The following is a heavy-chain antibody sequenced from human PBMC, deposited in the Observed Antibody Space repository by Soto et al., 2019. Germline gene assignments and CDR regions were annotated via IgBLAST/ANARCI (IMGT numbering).Heavy chain of an antibody. Sequence: PGGSLRLSCVASGFTLSSRWMSWVRQAPGKRLEWVANTNPAGNEKHYADSVRGRFTISRDNAKNPLSLQMNNLRPEDTAVYYCARADVWGPGTLVTVSS. CDR1: GFTLSSRW. CDR2: TNPAGNEK. V-gene: IGHV3-7*04. CDR3: ARADV. J-gene: IGHJ4*02.